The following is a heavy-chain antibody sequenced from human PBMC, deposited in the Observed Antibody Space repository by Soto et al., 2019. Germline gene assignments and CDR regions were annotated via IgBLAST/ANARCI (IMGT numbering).Heavy chain of an antibody. D-gene: IGHD3-22*01. J-gene: IGHJ3*02. CDR3: ARVLGRSFTTHYAFDI. CDR2: IYNSGST. Sequence: SETLSLTCTVSGGSIRSYYWSWIRQPAGKGLEWIGGIYNSGSTNYNPSLKSRVTMSVDTSKNQFSLKLSAVTAADTAVYYCARVLGRSFTTHYAFDIWGQGTMVTVSS. CDR1: GGSIRSYY. V-gene: IGHV4-4*07.